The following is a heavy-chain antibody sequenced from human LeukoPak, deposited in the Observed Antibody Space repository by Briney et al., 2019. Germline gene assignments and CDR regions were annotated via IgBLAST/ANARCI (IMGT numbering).Heavy chain of an antibody. J-gene: IGHJ6*03. CDR2: ISGSGGST. CDR3: ARDRMMDNYYYYYMDV. Sequence: PGGSLRLSCAASGFTFSIYAMSWVRQAPGKGLEWVSVISGSGGSTYYADSVKGRFTISRDNAKNTLYLQMNSLRADDTAVYYCARDRMMDNYYYYYMDVWGKGTTVTVSS. D-gene: IGHD3-16*01. CDR1: GFTFSIYA. V-gene: IGHV3-23*01.